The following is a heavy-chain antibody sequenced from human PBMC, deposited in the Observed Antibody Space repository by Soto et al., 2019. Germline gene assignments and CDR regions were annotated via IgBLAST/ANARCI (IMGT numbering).Heavy chain of an antibody. J-gene: IGHJ5*02. CDR2: ISTSSSYT. CDR1: GVTFIDHY. Sequence: GGSLRHSCAASGVTFIDHYMSWIRQAPGKGLEWISFISTSSSYTKYTDSVKGRFTIYRDNAKNSLYLQMNNLRAEDTAVYYCARGGFTYAYGSWGQGTLVTVSS. D-gene: IGHD5-18*01. V-gene: IGHV3-11*05. CDR3: ARGGFTYAYGS.